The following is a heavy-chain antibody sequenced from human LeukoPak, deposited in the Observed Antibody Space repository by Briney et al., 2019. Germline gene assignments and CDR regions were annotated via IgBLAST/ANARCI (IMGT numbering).Heavy chain of an antibody. D-gene: IGHD2-2*01. CDR3: ARASVVPEQSIDY. Sequence: GGSLRLSCAASGFIFGNHGMHWVRQAPGKGLEWVTFIWYDGNDKYYADSVKGRFTISRDNSKNTLYLQMNSLRAEDTAVYYCARASVVPEQSIDYWGQGTLVTVSS. CDR1: GFIFGNHG. V-gene: IGHV3-30*02. J-gene: IGHJ4*02. CDR2: IWYDGNDK.